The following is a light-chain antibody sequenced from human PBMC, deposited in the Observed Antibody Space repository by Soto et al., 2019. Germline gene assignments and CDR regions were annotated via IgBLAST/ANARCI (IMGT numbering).Light chain of an antibody. CDR1: QSVSNY. CDR3: QQYGGSPQT. CDR2: GAS. V-gene: IGKV3-20*01. Sequence: ESVLTHSPGTLSLSPGERATLSCRASQSVSNYLAWYQQKPGQAPRLLIYGASSRATGIPDRFSGSGSGTDFTLTISRLEPEDFAVYYCQQYGGSPQTFGQGTKVDIK. J-gene: IGKJ1*01.